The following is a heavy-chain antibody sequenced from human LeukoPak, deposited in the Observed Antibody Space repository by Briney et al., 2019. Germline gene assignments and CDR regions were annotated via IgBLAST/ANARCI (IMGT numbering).Heavy chain of an antibody. V-gene: IGHV3-23*01. CDR3: AKLGGQEVYNYYVGV. D-gene: IGHD3-16*01. J-gene: IGHJ6*03. Sequence: PGGSLRLSCEPSGFTSSSYAMSRVRQAPGKGLEWVSGIFDSGDITYYANSVKGRFNISRDNSKNTLYLQMNSLRAEDTAVYYCAKLGGQEVYNYYVGVWGKGTTVAVSS. CDR2: IFDSGDIT. CDR1: GFTSSSYA.